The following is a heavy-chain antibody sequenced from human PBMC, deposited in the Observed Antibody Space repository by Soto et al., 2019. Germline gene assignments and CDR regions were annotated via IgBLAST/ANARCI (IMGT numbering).Heavy chain of an antibody. D-gene: IGHD6-13*01. J-gene: IGHJ4*02. CDR2: INADNGDT. Sequence: ASVKVSCKASGYTFINYAVHWVRQAPGQRLEWMGWINADNGDTRYSQNFQGRVTIARDTSASTAYMELSSLGSEDTAVYFCTSGSISSWPLDCWGQGTLVTVSS. V-gene: IGHV1-3*01. CDR3: TSGSISSWPLDC. CDR1: GYTFINYA.